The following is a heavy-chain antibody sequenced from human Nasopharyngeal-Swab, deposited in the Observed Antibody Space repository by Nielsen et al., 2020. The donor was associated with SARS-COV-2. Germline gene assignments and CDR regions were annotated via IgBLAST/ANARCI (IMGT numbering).Heavy chain of an antibody. V-gene: IGHV3-13*01. D-gene: IGHD4-23*01. CDR3: ASGTVTLLHY. CDR1: GFTFSSYD. CDR2: IGTAGDT. J-gene: IGHJ4*02. Sequence: LSLTCAASGFTFSSYDMRWVRQATGKGLEWVSAIGTAGDTYYPGSVKGRFTISRENAKNSLYLQMNSLRAEDTAVYYCASGTVTLLHYWGQGTLVTVSS.